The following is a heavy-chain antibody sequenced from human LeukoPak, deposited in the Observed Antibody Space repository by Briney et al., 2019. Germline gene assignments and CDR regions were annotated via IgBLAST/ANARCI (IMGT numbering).Heavy chain of an antibody. CDR3: ARDLGDGYLANDY. D-gene: IGHD5-24*01. CDR1: GGSISSGAYY. CDR2: FYYSGSN. Sequence: SETLSLTCTVSGGSISSGAYYWSWIRQYPGKGLEWIGYFYYSGSNYYNPSLKSRVTISVDTSEHQFSLELTSVTAADTAVYYCARDLGDGYLANDYWGQGTLVTVSS. J-gene: IGHJ4*02. V-gene: IGHV4-31*03.